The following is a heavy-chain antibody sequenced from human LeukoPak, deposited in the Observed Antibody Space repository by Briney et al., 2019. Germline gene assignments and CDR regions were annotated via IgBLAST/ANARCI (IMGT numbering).Heavy chain of an antibody. CDR1: GYSFDDYG. V-gene: IGHV3-20*04. Sequence: GGSLRLSCAGSGYSFDDYGMRWVRQAPGKGLEWVAGINWNGGSTGYAASVKGRCTISRDNAKNALYLEMNSLGAEDTAFYYCVRLGRDGYTYGAAYWGLGTLVTVSS. J-gene: IGHJ1*01. CDR3: VRLGRDGYTYGAAY. D-gene: IGHD5-24*01. CDR2: INWNGGST.